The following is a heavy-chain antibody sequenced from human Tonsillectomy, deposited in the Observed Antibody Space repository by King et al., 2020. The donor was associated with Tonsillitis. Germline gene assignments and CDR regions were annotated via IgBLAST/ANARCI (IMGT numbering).Heavy chain of an antibody. D-gene: IGHD3-22*01. J-gene: IGHJ6*02. CDR1: GYTFTNYY. CDR2: INPSGGST. V-gene: IGHV1-46*01. Sequence: VQLVESGAEVKKPGASVKVSCKASGYTFTNYYMHWVRQAPGQGLEWMGIINPSGGSTSYAQKFQGRVTMTRDTSTSTVYMELSSLRSDDTAVYYCARGGRGETYYYDSSGSRAGMDVWGRGTTVTVSS. CDR3: ARGGRGETYYYDSSGSRAGMDV.